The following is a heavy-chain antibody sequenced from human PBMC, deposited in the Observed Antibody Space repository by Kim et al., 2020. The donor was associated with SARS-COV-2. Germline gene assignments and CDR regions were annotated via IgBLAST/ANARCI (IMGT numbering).Heavy chain of an antibody. CDR2: IYSGGST. D-gene: IGHD2-15*01. J-gene: IGHJ4*02. Sequence: GGSLRLSCAASGFTVSSNYMSWVRQAPGKGLEWVSVIYSGGSTYYADSVRGRFTISRDNSKNTMFLQMNSLRAEDTAVYYCASEGEVSGGYFDYWGQGTL. V-gene: IGHV3-66*01. CDR1: GFTVSSNY. CDR3: ASEGEVSGGYFDY.